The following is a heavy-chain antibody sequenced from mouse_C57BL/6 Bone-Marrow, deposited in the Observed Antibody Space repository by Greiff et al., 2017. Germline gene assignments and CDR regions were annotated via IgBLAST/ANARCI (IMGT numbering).Heavy chain of an antibody. CDR1: GYTFTNYW. Sequence: VQLQQSGAELVRPGTSVKMSCKASGYTFTNYWIGWAKQRPGHGLEWIGDIYPGGGYTNYNEKFKGKATLTADQSSSTAYMQFSGLTSEDSAIYYCARGCYGDYAMDYWGQGTSVTVSS. D-gene: IGHD1-2*01. CDR2: IYPGGGYT. V-gene: IGHV1-63*01. CDR3: ARGCYGDYAMDY. J-gene: IGHJ4*01.